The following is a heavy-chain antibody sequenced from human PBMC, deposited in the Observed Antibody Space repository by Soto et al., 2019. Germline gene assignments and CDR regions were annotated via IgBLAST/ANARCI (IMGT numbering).Heavy chain of an antibody. CDR1: GFTFSGYW. D-gene: IGHD3-16*01. V-gene: IGHV3-74*01. Sequence: GGSLSLSCAASGFTFSGYWMHWVRQAPGQGLVGVSRIKTDGTITNYADSVKGRFTISRDNAKNTLFLKKNSLRADDTAGYYCERRGGTENSAFDLWGQGTMFTFSS. CDR3: ERRGGTENSAFDL. CDR2: IKTDGTIT. J-gene: IGHJ3*01.